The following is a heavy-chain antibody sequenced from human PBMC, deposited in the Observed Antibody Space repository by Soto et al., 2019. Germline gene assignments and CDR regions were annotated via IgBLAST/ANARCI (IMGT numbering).Heavy chain of an antibody. CDR2: IYYSGST. CDR3: ARLRGYGGSGSYSPYYFDY. V-gene: IGHV4-39*01. CDR1: GGSISSSSYY. J-gene: IGHJ4*02. Sequence: SETLSLTCTVSGGSISSSSYYWGWIRQPPGKGLEWIGSIYYSGSTYYNPSLKSRVTISVDTSKNQFSLKLSSVTAADTAVYYCARLRGYGGSGSYSPYYFDYWGQGTLVTVSS. D-gene: IGHD3-10*01.